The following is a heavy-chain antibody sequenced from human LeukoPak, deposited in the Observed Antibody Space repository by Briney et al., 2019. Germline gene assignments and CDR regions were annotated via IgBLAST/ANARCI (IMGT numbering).Heavy chain of an antibody. Sequence: ASVKVSCKASGYTFTGYYIHWVRQAPGQGLEWMGWVNPNSGGTNYAQKFQGRVTMTRDTSISTAYMELSRLRSDDTAVYYCARDLGTMVRGVIRDYIGLDWFDPWGQGTLVTVSS. V-gene: IGHV1-2*02. CDR2: VNPNSGGT. CDR1: GYTFTGYY. J-gene: IGHJ5*02. D-gene: IGHD3-10*01. CDR3: ARDLGTMVRGVIRDYIGLDWFDP.